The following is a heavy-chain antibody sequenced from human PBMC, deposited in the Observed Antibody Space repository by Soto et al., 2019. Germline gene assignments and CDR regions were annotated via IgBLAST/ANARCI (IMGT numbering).Heavy chain of an antibody. D-gene: IGHD1-26*01. V-gene: IGHV1-18*04. J-gene: IGHJ5*02. CDR1: GYSFTSYG. CDR2: ISAYNGNT. Sequence: QAPLVQSGGEVKTPGASVKVSCKASGYSFTSYGINWVRQAPGQGLEWMGWISAYNGNTNYAQKLQGRVTMTTDTPTNTAYMELRNLRSDDTAFYYCARDSGSYSGWFDPWGQGTLVTVSS. CDR3: ARDSGSYSGWFDP.